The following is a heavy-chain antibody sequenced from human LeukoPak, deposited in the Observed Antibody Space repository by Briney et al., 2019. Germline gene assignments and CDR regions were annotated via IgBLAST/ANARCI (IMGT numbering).Heavy chain of an antibody. CDR2: IIPIFGTA. D-gene: IGHD2-15*01. CDR3: ARHVAAHRTIWFDP. V-gene: IGHV1-69*05. J-gene: IGHJ5*02. Sequence: SVKVSCKASGGTFSSYAISWVRQAPGQGLEWMGGIIPIFGTANYAQKFQGRVTMTTDTSTSTAYMELRSLRSDDTAVYYCARHVAAHRTIWFDPWGQGTLVTVSS. CDR1: GGTFSSYA.